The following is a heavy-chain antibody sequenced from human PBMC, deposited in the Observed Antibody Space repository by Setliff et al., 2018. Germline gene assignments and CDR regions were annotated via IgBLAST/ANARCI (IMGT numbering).Heavy chain of an antibody. V-gene: IGHV4-61*02. Sequence: SETLSLTCAVSGGSISSGSYYWSWIRQPAGKGLEWVGRLHTSGSTNYNPSLKSRVTISVDTSKNQFSLKLSSVTAADTAVHFCARDNTIVGATDYWGQGTLVTVSS. D-gene: IGHD1-26*01. J-gene: IGHJ4*02. CDR2: LHTSGST. CDR1: GGSISSGSYY. CDR3: ARDNTIVGATDY.